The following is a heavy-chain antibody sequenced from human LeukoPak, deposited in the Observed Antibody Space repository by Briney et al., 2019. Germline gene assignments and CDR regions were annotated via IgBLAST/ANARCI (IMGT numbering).Heavy chain of an antibody. CDR1: RFTVSSNY. J-gene: IGHJ4*02. D-gene: IGHD3-10*02. CDR3: LRGLFGDLDY. V-gene: IGHV3-74*03. Sequence: GGSLRLSCAASRFTVSSNYMSWVRQAPGKGLMWVSRINPDGTSTTYADSVKGRFTISRDNAKNTVYLQMNSLRGEDTAVYYCLRGLFGDLDYWGQGTLVTVSS. CDR2: INPDGTST.